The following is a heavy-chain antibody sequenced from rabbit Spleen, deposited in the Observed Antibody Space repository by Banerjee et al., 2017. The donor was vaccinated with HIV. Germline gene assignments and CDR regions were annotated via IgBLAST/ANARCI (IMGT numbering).Heavy chain of an antibody. J-gene: IGHJ6*01. CDR1: GVSFSISSY. V-gene: IGHV1S45*01. CDR2: INAVTGKA. Sequence: QEQLVESGGDLVKPGASLTLTCTASGVSFSISSYMCWVRQAPGKGLEWIACINAVTGKAVYASWAKGRFTISKTSSTTVTLQLNSLTAADTATYFCARDTGSSFSSYGMDLWGPGTLVTVS. D-gene: IGHD8-1*01. CDR3: ARDTGSSFSSYGMDL.